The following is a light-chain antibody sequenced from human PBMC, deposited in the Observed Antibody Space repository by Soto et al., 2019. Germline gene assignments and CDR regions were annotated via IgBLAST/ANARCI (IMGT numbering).Light chain of an antibody. CDR2: NAY. CDR3: LQFDISPLYT. V-gene: IGKV3-11*01. Sequence: ELVLTQSPATLSLSPGESATLSCRASQSVSSYLAWYQQKPGQAPRLLIYNAYNRATGIPDRFSGSGSGTDFSLTISRLEPEDFAVYYCLQFDISPLYTCGQGTKVDIK. J-gene: IGKJ2*01. CDR1: QSVSSY.